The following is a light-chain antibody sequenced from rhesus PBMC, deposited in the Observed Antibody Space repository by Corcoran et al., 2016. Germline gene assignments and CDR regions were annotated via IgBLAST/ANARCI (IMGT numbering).Light chain of an antibody. CDR2: YAS. CDR1: QGISSY. Sequence: DIQLTQSPSSLSASVGDRVTITCRASQGISSYLAWYQQKSGKAPKLLIFYASSLQSGVPSRFSGSVSGIECTLTISRLQPEDFATYYCQQRNTFPVTFGPGTKLDI. CDR3: QQRNTFPVT. V-gene: IGKV1-38*01. J-gene: IGKJ3*01.